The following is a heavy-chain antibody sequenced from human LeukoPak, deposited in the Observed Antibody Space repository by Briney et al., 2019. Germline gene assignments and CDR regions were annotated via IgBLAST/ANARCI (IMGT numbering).Heavy chain of an antibody. CDR2: IYYTGST. CDR3: ARSYYGGSHQYYFDY. J-gene: IGHJ4*02. D-gene: IGHD4-23*01. CDR1: GGSISSYY. V-gene: IGHV4-59*08. Sequence: SETLSLTCTVSGGSISSYYWSWIRQPPGKGLEWIGYIYYTGSTNYNPSLESRVTISVDTSKNQFSLKLSSVTAADTAVYYCARSYYGGSHQYYFDYWGQGTLVTVSS.